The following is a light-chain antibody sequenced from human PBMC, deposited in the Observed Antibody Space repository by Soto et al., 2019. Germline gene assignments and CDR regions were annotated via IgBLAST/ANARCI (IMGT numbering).Light chain of an antibody. V-gene: IGKV3-15*01. CDR1: QSLTTN. CDR2: DAS. CDR3: QQYDDWPLT. Sequence: ESVLTQSPGTLSVSPGERAILSCRASQSLTTNLAWYQQKPGQAPRLLIHDASTRATGIPARFSGSGSGTEFTLTISSLQSEDFAVYYCQQYDDWPLTFGQGTRLEIK. J-gene: IGKJ5*01.